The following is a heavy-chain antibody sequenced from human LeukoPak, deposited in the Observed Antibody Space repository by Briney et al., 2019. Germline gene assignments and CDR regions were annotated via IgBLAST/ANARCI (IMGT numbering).Heavy chain of an antibody. CDR2: ISSSGSTI. Sequence: GGSLRLSCAASGFTFSSYEMNWVRQAPGKGLEWVSYISSSGSTIYYADSVKGRFTISRDNAKNSLYLQMNSLRAEDTAVYYRARDIAVAGRVFDYWGQGTLVTVSS. V-gene: IGHV3-48*03. CDR3: ARDIAVAGRVFDY. D-gene: IGHD6-19*01. J-gene: IGHJ4*02. CDR1: GFTFSSYE.